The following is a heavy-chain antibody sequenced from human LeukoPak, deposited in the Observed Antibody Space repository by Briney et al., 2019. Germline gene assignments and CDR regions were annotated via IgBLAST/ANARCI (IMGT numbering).Heavy chain of an antibody. CDR2: IIPIFGTA. V-gene: IGHV1-69*01. Sequence: SVKVSCKASGGTFSSYAISWVRQAPGQGLEWMGGIIPIFGTANYAQKSQGRVTITADESTSTAYMELSSLRSEDTAVYYCARGSSGYGREDYWGQGTLVTVSS. J-gene: IGHJ4*02. CDR3: ARGSSGYGREDY. D-gene: IGHD5-12*01. CDR1: GGTFSSYA.